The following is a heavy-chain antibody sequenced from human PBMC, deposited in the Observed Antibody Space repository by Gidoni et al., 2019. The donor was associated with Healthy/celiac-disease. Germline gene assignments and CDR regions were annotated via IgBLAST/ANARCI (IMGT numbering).Heavy chain of an antibody. Sequence: EVQLVESGGGLVQPGRSLRLSCTASGFTFGDYAMSWVRQAPGKGLEWVGCIRSKAYGGTTEYAASVKGRFTISRDDSKSIAYLQMNSLKTEDTAVYYCTRDDFWSGPKSLDYWGQGTLVTVSS. CDR3: TRDDFWSGPKSLDY. D-gene: IGHD3-3*01. CDR1: GFTFGDYA. J-gene: IGHJ4*02. CDR2: IRSKAYGGTT. V-gene: IGHV3-49*04.